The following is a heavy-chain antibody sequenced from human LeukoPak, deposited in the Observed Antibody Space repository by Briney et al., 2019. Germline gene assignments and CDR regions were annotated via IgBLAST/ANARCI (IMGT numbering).Heavy chain of an antibody. V-gene: IGHV4-34*01. CDR1: DGSFSGYY. J-gene: IGHJ4*02. CDR3: ARLATAGTYYFDY. Sequence: SETLSLTCAVYDGSFSGYYWSWLRQPPGQGLEWIGSIYHSGNTYYTPSLKSRVTISVDTSKNQFSLKLNSVTAADTAVYYCARLATAGTYYFDYWGQGTLVTVSS. CDR2: IYHSGNT. D-gene: IGHD6-13*01.